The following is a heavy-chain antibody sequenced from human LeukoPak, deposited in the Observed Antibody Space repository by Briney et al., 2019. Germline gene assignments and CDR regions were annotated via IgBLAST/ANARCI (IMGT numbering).Heavy chain of an antibody. Sequence: PGGSLRLSCAASGFPFDHYGMSWVRQAPGKGLEWVSGIDWNGANTAYADSVKGRLTISRDNANNFPYLQMNSLRAEDTAVYYCARNRKQWLVVWYYFVYWGQGTLVTVSS. J-gene: IGHJ4*02. CDR1: GFPFDHYG. V-gene: IGHV3-20*04. D-gene: IGHD6-19*01. CDR2: IDWNGANT. CDR3: ARNRKQWLVVWYYFVY.